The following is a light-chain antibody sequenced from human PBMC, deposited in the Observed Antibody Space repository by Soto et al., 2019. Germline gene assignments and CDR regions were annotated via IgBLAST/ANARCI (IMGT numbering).Light chain of an antibody. CDR3: MQPLQSWT. V-gene: IGKV2-28*01. J-gene: IGKJ1*01. Sequence: DIVMTQSPLSLPVTPGEPASISCRSSQSLLHSNGYNYLDWYLQKPGQSPQLLIYLGSNRASGVPDRFSGSGSGTDFTLKIIRVEAEDVGVYYCMQPLQSWTFGQGTKVDIK. CDR1: QSLLHSNGYNY. CDR2: LGS.